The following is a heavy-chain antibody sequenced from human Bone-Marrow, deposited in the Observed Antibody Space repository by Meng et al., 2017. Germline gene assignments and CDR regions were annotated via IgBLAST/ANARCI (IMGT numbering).Heavy chain of an antibody. CDR2: IYTSGST. J-gene: IGHJ3*02. V-gene: IGHV4-61*02. D-gene: IGHD3-16*02. CDR3: ARGGYDYVWGSYRSPDAFDI. CDR1: GGSISSGSYY. Sequence: SCTVSGGSISSGSYYWSWIRQPAGKGLEWIGRIYTSGSTNYNPSLKSRVTISVDTSKNQFSLKLSSVTAADTAVYYCARGGYDYVWGSYRSPDAFDIWGQGTMVTVSS.